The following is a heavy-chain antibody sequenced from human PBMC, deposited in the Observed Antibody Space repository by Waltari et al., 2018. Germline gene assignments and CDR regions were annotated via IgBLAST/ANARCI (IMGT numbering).Heavy chain of an antibody. D-gene: IGHD3-16*01. V-gene: IGHV1-18*01. Sequence: QVQLVQSGAEVKKPGASVKVSCKASGYTFTSYGISWVRQAPGQGLEWMGWISAYNGNTNYAQKPHGRVTMNADTTASTAYMELSSRRSDDTAVYYCARGGWGSYASDYWGQGTLVTVSS. CDR3: ARGGWGSYASDY. CDR2: ISAYNGNT. J-gene: IGHJ4*02. CDR1: GYTFTSYG.